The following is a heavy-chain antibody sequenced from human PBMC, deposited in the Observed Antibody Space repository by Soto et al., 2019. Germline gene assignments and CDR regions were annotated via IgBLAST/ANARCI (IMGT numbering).Heavy chain of an antibody. CDR1: GYSFTNYN. Sequence: VKVSCKASGYSFTNYNIYWLRQAPGQRLEWMGWINGGNGYTKYSQIFQGRVTFTRDTSATTVYMELSSLRSEDTAVYYCARGYGSSSFDPWGQGALVTVSS. CDR2: INGGNGYT. V-gene: IGHV1-3*01. D-gene: IGHD6-13*01. CDR3: ARGYGSSSFDP. J-gene: IGHJ5*02.